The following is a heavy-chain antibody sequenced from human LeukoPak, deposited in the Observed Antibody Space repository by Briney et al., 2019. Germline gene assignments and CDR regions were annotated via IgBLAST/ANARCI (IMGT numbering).Heavy chain of an antibody. CDR1: GGSISSSNW. Sequence: PSGTLSLTCAVSGGSISSSNWWSWVRQPPGKGLEWIGEINHSGSTNYNPSLKSRVTISVDTSKNQFSLKLSSVTAADTAVYYCARRPIRLKYCSSTSCHGGFDPWGQGTLVTVSS. CDR3: ARRPIRLKYCSSTSCHGGFDP. D-gene: IGHD2-2*01. V-gene: IGHV4-4*02. J-gene: IGHJ5*02. CDR2: INHSGST.